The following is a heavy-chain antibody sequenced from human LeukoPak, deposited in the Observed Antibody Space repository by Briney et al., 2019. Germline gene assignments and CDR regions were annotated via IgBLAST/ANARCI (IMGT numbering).Heavy chain of an antibody. CDR2: IDPSDSYT. CDR3: ARHEAYYGSGSYRVY. D-gene: IGHD3-10*01. Sequence: GGSLRISCQGSGSRLTSYWLSWVRQMPGKGLEWMGRIDPSDSYTHYSPSFQGLVSISAAQTISTAYLQWSSLKASDTAMYYCARHEAYYGSGSYRVYWGQGTLVTVSS. V-gene: IGHV5-10-1*01. J-gene: IGHJ4*02. CDR1: GSRLTSYW.